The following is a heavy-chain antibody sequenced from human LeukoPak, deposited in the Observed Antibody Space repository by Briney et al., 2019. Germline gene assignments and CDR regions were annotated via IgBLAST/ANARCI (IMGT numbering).Heavy chain of an antibody. D-gene: IGHD3-22*01. J-gene: IGHJ6*02. V-gene: IGHV1-69*13. CDR3: ARARYYDSSGYYFYYYYGMDV. CDR1: GGTFCSYA. Sequence: SVKVCCKASGGTFCSYAISWMRQAPGQGLEWMGGISPICGTANYAQKFQGRVTITADESTSTAYTELSSLRSEDTAVYYCARARYYDSSGYYFYYYYGMDVWGQGTTVTVSS. CDR2: ISPICGTA.